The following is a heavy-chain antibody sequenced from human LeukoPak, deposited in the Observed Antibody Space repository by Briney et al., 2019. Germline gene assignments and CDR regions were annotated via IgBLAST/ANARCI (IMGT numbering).Heavy chain of an antibody. CDR1: GGSISSGDYS. D-gene: IGHD3-10*01. J-gene: IGHJ5*02. V-gene: IGHV4-30-4*01. CDR2: IFYSGST. Sequence: SQTLSLTCTVSGGSISSGDYSWSWIRQPPGKGLEWIGYIFYSGSTYYNPSVKSRVTMSVDTSKNQFSLKLSSVTAADTAVYYCARAYGSGSPSNWFDPWGQGTLVTVSS. CDR3: ARAYGSGSPSNWFDP.